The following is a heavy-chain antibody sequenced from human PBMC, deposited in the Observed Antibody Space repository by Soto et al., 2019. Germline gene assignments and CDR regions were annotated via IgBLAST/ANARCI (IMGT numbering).Heavy chain of an antibody. CDR2: FDPEDGET. D-gene: IGHD6-13*01. V-gene: IGHV1-24*01. J-gene: IGHJ4*02. CDR3: AINPAAAGIFAPFDY. Sequence: ASVKVSCKVSGYTLTELSMHWVRQAPGKGLEWMGGFDPEDGETIYAQKFQGRVTMTEDTSTDTAYMELSSLRSEDTAVYYRAINPAAAGIFAPFDYWGQGTLVTVSS. CDR1: GYTLTELS.